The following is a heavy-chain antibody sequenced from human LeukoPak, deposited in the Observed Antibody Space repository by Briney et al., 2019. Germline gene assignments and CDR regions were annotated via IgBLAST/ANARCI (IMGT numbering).Heavy chain of an antibody. D-gene: IGHD3-22*01. CDR1: GFTFSSNA. J-gene: IGHJ4*02. V-gene: IGHV3-23*01. CDR2: ISGNGGST. CDR3: AKRSSGYSFDY. Sequence: GGSLILSCAASGFTFSSNAMSWVRQAPGKGLEWLSAISGNGGSTYYADSVMGRFTISRDNSKNTLYLQMNILRAEDTAVYYCAKRSSGYSFDYWGQGTLVTVSS.